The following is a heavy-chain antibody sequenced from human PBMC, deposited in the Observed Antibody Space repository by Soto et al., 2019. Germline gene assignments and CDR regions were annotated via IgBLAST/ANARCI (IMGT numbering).Heavy chain of an antibody. CDR2: IDHDGPT. V-gene: IGHV3-74*01. CDR1: GFTFSNYW. J-gene: IGHJ4*02. Sequence: EVQLVESGGGLVQPGGSLRLSCAASGFTFSNYWMHWVRQAPGKGLEWVSRIDHDGPTDYADSVRGRFTISRDNAENTLYLQMKSLRPEDTAVYYCVRDSHGDYWGQGTLVTVSS. CDR3: VRDSHGDY.